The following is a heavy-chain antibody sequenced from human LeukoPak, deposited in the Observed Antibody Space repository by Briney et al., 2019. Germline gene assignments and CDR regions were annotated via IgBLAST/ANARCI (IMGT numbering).Heavy chain of an antibody. CDR3: ATVGLWFGELYFDY. CDR1: GYTLTESS. CDR2: FDPEDGET. D-gene: IGHD3-10*01. V-gene: IGHV1-24*01. Sequence: ASVKVSCKVSGYTLTESSMHWVRQAPGKGLEWMGGFDPEDGETIFAQMFQGRVTMTEDTSTDTAYVELSSLRSEDTAVYYCATVGLWFGELYFDYWGQGTLVTVSS. J-gene: IGHJ4*02.